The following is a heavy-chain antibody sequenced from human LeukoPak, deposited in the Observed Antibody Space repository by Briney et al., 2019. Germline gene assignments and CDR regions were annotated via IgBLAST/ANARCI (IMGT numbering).Heavy chain of an antibody. V-gene: IGHV1-2*02. D-gene: IGHD1-26*01. CDR3: ARCMERLNLYSIYV. CDR1: GYPFTGYY. CDR2: INPNSGGT. Sequence: ASVNVSCKASGYPFTGYYMHWVRQAPGQGLEWMAWINPNSGGTNYAQKFQGRVTVTRDTSISTAYMELSRLRSDDTAVYYCARCMERLNLYSIYVWSTGTTVTVSS. J-gene: IGHJ6*03.